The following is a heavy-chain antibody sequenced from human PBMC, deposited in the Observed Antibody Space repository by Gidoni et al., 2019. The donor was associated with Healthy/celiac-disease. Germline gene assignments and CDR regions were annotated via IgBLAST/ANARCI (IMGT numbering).Heavy chain of an antibody. V-gene: IGHV1-18*01. CDR2: ISAYNGNT. D-gene: IGHD6-19*01. CDR1: GYTFTRYG. Sequence: QVQLVQSGAEVKKPGASVTVSCKASGYTFTRYGISWVRQAPGQGLEWMGWISAYNGNTNYAQKLQGRVTMTTDTSTSTAYMELRSLRSDDTAVYYCARVGIPCIAVAGTSDYWGQGTLVTVSS. J-gene: IGHJ4*02. CDR3: ARVGIPCIAVAGTSDY.